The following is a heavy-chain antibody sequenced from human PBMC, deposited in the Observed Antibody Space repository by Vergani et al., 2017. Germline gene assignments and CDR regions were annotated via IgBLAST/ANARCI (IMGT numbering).Heavy chain of an antibody. CDR3: AIDLRLIYNRFDP. CDR2: TWYDGNNK. Sequence: QVQLVESGGGVVQPGRSLRLSCAASGFTFNQYGMHWVRQAPGKGLEWVAVTWYDGNNKQYVDSVKGRFTISRDNSKSTMYLQMNSLRDEDTGVYYCAIDLRLIYNRFDPWGQGTLVTVSS. D-gene: IGHD1-14*01. CDR1: GFTFNQYG. J-gene: IGHJ5*02. V-gene: IGHV3-33*01.